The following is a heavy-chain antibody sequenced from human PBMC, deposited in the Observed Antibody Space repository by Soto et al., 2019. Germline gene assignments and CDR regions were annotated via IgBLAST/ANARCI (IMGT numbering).Heavy chain of an antibody. Sequence: PGGSLRLSCAASGFTFSDYYMSWIRQAPGKGLEWVSYISSSGSTIYYADSVKGRFTISRDNAKNSLYLQMNSLRAEDTAVYYCAKDYGDYLYYFDYWGQGTLVTVSS. CDR1: GFTFSDYY. J-gene: IGHJ4*02. D-gene: IGHD4-17*01. CDR3: AKDYGDYLYYFDY. V-gene: IGHV3-11*01. CDR2: ISSSGSTI.